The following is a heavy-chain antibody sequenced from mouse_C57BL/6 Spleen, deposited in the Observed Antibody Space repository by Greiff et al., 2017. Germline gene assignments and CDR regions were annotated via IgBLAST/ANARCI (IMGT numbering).Heavy chain of an antibody. J-gene: IGHJ1*03. CDR1: GFTFTDYY. V-gene: IGHV7-3*01. CDR2: IRNKANGYTT. D-gene: IGHD1-1*01. Sequence: EVQLVESGGGLVQPGGSLSLSCAASGFTFTDYYMSWVRQPPGKALEWLGFIRNKANGYTTEYSASVKGRFTISRDNSQSILYLQMNALRAEDSATYYCARRTVVRYFDVWGTGTTVTVSS. CDR3: ARRTVVRYFDV.